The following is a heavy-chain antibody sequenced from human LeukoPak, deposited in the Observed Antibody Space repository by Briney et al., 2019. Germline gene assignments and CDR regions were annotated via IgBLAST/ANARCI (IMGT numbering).Heavy chain of an antibody. D-gene: IGHD2-15*01. CDR1: GFTFSSYE. CDR2: ISSSGRST. J-gene: IGHJ4*02. Sequence: GGSLRLSCAASGFTFSSYEMNWVRQAPGKGLEWVSYISSSGRSTYYADSVKGRFTISRDNAKNSLYLQMNSLRAEDTAVYYCAREGMDCSGGSCHYYFDYWGQGTLVTVSS. CDR3: AREGMDCSGGSCHYYFDY. V-gene: IGHV3-48*03.